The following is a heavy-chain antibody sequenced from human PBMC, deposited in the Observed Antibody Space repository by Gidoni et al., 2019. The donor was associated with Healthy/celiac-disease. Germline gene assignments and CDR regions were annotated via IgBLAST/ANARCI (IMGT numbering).Heavy chain of an antibody. Sequence: QLQLQESGPGLVKPSETLSLTCTVSGGSISSSSYDWGWLRQPPGKGLEWIGSIYYSGSTYYNPSLKSRVTISVDTSKNQFSLKLSSVTAADTAVYYCARQVVVVVAATPFDYWGQGTLVTVSS. CDR3: ARQVVVVVAATPFDY. J-gene: IGHJ4*02. CDR2: IYYSGST. D-gene: IGHD2-15*01. CDR1: GGSISSSSYD. V-gene: IGHV4-39*01.